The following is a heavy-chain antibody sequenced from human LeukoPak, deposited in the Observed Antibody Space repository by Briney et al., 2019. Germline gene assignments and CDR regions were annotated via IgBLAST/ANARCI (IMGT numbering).Heavy chain of an antibody. V-gene: IGHV4-34*01. Sequence: SETLSLTCAVYGGSFSGYYWSWIRQPPGKGLEWIGSIYHSGSTYYNPSLKSRVTISVDTSKNQFSLKLSSVTAADTAVYYCAREGVVGDGYNFFDYWGQGTLVTVSS. CDR2: IYHSGST. CDR1: GGSFSGYY. CDR3: AREGVVGDGYNFFDY. D-gene: IGHD5-24*01. J-gene: IGHJ4*02.